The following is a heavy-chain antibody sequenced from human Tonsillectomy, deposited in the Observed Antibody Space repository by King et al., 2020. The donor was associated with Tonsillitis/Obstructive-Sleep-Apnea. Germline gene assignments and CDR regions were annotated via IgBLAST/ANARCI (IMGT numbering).Heavy chain of an antibody. Sequence: QLQESGPGLVKPSETLSLTCTVSGGSISSYYWSWIRQPPGKGLEWIGYIYYSGSTSYNPSLQSRVTMSVDTSKNHFSLNVTSLTAADTAVYYCARFPSSKQPVRFDSWGQGTLVTVSS. CDR1: GGSISSYY. D-gene: IGHD6-6*01. V-gene: IGHV4-59*01. CDR2: IYYSGST. CDR3: ARFPSSKQPVRFDS. J-gene: IGHJ5*01.